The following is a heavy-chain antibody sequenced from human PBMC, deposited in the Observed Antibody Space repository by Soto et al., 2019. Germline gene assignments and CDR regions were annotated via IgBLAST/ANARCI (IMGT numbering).Heavy chain of an antibody. Sequence: GGSLLLSCVSSGFPFSIYAMSWVRQTPGKGLEWVSGISGSGGRTYYADSVKGRFTISRDNSNNTLSLQMHILRVEDTAVYFCAKGGYYSLFDIWGQGTVVTVSS. V-gene: IGHV3-23*01. CDR3: AKGGYYSLFDI. CDR2: ISGSGGRT. D-gene: IGHD3-16*01. J-gene: IGHJ3*02. CDR1: GFPFSIYA.